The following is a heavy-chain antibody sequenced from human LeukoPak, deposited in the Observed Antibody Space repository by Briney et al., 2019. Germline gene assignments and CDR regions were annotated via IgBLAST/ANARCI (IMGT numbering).Heavy chain of an antibody. CDR2: IGGSGFST. V-gene: IGHV3-23*01. D-gene: IGHD2-15*01. CDR3: AKPAVGSGGSCYRAYYFDY. J-gene: IGHJ4*02. Sequence: GSLRLSCATSGFIFRSYAMTWVRQAPGKGLEWVSTIGGSGFSTYYADSVKGRFTISRDNSKNTLYLQMSSLRAEDAAVYYCAKPAVGSGGSCYRAYYFDYWGQGTLVTVSS. CDR1: GFIFRSYA.